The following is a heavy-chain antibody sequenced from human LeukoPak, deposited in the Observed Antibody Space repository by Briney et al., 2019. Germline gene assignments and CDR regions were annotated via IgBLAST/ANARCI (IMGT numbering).Heavy chain of an antibody. V-gene: IGHV3-30-3*01. D-gene: IGHD6-25*01. CDR3: VKEEIDNSSGFSFDS. CDR2: ISYDGSNK. Sequence: GRSLRLSCAASGFTFSSYAMHWVRQAPGKGLEWVAVISYDGSNKYYADSVKGRFTISRDNSKNTLYLQMNSLRPEDTALYYCVKEEIDNSSGFSFDSWGQGTLVTVSS. J-gene: IGHJ4*02. CDR1: GFTFSSYA.